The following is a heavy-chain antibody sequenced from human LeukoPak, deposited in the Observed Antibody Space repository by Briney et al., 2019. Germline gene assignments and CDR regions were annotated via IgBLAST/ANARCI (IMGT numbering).Heavy chain of an antibody. CDR1: GFTFSGSA. J-gene: IGHJ5*02. CDR2: IRSKTNSYAT. CDR3: TRHLSLYSSRSNCFDP. Sequence: GGSLRLSCAASGFTFSGSAMHWVRQASGKGLEWVGHIRSKTNSYATAYAASVKGRFTISRDDSKNTAYLQMNSLKTEDTAVYYCTRHLSLYSSRSNCFDPWGQGTLVTVSS. D-gene: IGHD6-13*01. V-gene: IGHV3-73*01.